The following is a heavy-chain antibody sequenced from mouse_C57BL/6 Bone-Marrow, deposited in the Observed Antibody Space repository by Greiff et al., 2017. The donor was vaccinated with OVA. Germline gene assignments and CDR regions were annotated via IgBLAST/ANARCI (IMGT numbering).Heavy chain of an antibody. V-gene: IGHV1-55*01. CDR3: ARRGFSTVVARDWYFDV. D-gene: IGHD1-1*01. CDR1: GYTFTSYW. CDR2: IYPGSGST. J-gene: IGHJ1*03. Sequence: VQLQQPGAELVKPGASVKMSCKASGYTFTSYWITWVKQRPGQGLEWIGDIYPGSGSTNYNEKFKSKATLTVDTSSSTAYMQLSSLTSEDSAVYYCARRGFSTVVARDWYFDVWGTGTTVTVSS.